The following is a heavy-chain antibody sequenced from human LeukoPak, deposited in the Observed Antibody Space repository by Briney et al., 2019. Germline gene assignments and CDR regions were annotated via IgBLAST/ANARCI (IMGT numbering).Heavy chain of an antibody. CDR3: AIRFGYSDGEKAFDI. Sequence: SETLSLTCTVSGGSISSYYWSWIRQPPGKGLEWIGYIYYSGSTNYNPSLKSRVTISVDTSKNQFSLKLSSVTAADTAVYYCAIRFGYSDGEKAFDIWGQGTMVTVSS. D-gene: IGHD5-18*01. CDR2: IYYSGST. V-gene: IGHV4-59*12. CDR1: GGSISSYY. J-gene: IGHJ3*02.